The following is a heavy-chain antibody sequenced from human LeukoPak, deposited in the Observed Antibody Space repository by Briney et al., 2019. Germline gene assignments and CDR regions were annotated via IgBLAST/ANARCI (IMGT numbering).Heavy chain of an antibody. J-gene: IGHJ4*02. CDR1: GYTFINYH. CDR2: MNPYSGDR. CDR3: ARTTSFTASGYDY. Sequence: ASVKVSCKTSGYTFINYHINWVRLATGQGLEWMGWMNPYSGDRGYAQKFQGRVSITSDTSISTAYMDLSSLRSDDTAVYFCARTTSFTASGYDYWGQGTLVTVSS. D-gene: IGHD6-25*01. V-gene: IGHV1-8*03.